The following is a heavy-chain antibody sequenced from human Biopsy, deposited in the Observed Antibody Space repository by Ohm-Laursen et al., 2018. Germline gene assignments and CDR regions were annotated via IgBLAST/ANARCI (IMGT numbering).Heavy chain of an antibody. J-gene: IGHJ6*02. CDR3: ARDETGSSVFGPYYYGMDV. CDR1: GYSFTKYY. V-gene: IGHV1-46*01. D-gene: IGHD3-9*01. CDR2: INPTGGTT. Sequence: ASVKVSCKVSGYSFTKYYINWVRQAPGQGLEWMGIINPTGGTTSYAEKFQGRVTLTRDTSTGTVYLELNSLIYEDTALYYCARDETGSSVFGPYYYGMDVWGQGATVTVSS.